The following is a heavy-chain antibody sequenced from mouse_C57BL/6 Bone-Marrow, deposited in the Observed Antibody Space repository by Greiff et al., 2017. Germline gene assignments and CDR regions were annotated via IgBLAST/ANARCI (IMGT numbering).Heavy chain of an antibody. Sequence: EVKLVESGAELVRPGASVKLSCTASGFNIKDDYMHWVKQRPEQGLEWIGWIDPENGDTEYASKFQGKATITADTSSNTAYLQLSSLTSEDTAVYYGTTFYDYSYYFDYWGQGTTLTVSS. CDR2: IDPENGDT. V-gene: IGHV14-4*01. J-gene: IGHJ2*01. CDR3: TTFYDYSYYFDY. D-gene: IGHD2-4*01. CDR1: GFNIKDDY.